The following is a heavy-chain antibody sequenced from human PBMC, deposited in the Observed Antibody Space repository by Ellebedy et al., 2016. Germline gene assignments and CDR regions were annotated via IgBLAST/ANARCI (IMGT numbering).Heavy chain of an antibody. CDR3: ARDFFQEDYGVLTPLGY. V-gene: IGHV3-33*08. D-gene: IGHD4-17*01. CDR1: GFTFSSYG. Sequence: GESLKISXAASGFTFSSYGMHWVRQAPGKGLEWVAVIWYDGSNKYYADSVKGRFTISRDNSKNTLYLQMNSLRAEDTAVYYCARDFFQEDYGVLTPLGYWGQGTLVTVSS. J-gene: IGHJ4*02. CDR2: IWYDGSNK.